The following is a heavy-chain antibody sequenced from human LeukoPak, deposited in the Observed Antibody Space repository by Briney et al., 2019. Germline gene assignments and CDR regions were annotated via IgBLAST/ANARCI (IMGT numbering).Heavy chain of an antibody. D-gene: IGHD3-22*01. Sequence: PSETLSLTCAVYGGSFSGYYWSWIRQPPGKGLEWIGEINHSGSTNYNPSLKSRVTISVDTSKNQFSLKLSSVTAADTAVYYCARRITMIVVARTGFFDYLGQGTLVTVSS. V-gene: IGHV4-34*01. CDR1: GGSFSGYY. J-gene: IGHJ4*02. CDR3: ARRITMIVVARTGFFDY. CDR2: INHSGST.